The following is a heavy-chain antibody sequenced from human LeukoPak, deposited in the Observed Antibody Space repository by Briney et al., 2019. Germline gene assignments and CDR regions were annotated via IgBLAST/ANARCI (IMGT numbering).Heavy chain of an antibody. CDR2: FDPEDGET. Sequence: ASVKVSCKVSGYTLTELSMHWVRQAPGKGLEWMGSFDPEDGETVYAQKFQGRVTMTEDTSTDTAYMELSSLRSEDTAVYYCATGPTFYYDILTGYSDYWGQGTLVTVSS. V-gene: IGHV1-24*01. CDR1: GYTLTELS. J-gene: IGHJ4*02. D-gene: IGHD3-9*01. CDR3: ATGPTFYYDILTGYSDY.